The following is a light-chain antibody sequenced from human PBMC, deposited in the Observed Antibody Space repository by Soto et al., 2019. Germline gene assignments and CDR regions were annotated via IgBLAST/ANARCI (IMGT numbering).Light chain of an antibody. CDR1: QSVSSN. Sequence: EIVMTQSPATLSVSPGERATLSCRASQSVSSNLAWYQQKPGQAPRLLIYGASTRATGIPARFSGRWSGTEFTLTISSLQSEDFAVYYCQQYNNWPYTFGQGTKLEIK. V-gene: IGKV3-15*01. CDR2: GAS. J-gene: IGKJ2*01. CDR3: QQYNNWPYT.